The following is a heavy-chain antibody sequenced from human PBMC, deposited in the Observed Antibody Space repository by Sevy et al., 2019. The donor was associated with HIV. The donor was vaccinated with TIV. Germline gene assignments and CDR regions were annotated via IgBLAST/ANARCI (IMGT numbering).Heavy chain of an antibody. V-gene: IGHV5-51*01. Sequence: GESLKISCKGSGYSFTDYWIGWVRQKPGKGLEWMGIIYPGDSDTIYSPSFQGQVTISVDKSISTAYLQWSSLKTSDTAIFYCARGARGTLPSYYYYTLNIWGQGTTVIVSS. D-gene: IGHD3-16*01. J-gene: IGHJ6*02. CDR1: GYSFTDYW. CDR3: ARGARGTLPSYYYYTLNI. CDR2: IYPGDSDT.